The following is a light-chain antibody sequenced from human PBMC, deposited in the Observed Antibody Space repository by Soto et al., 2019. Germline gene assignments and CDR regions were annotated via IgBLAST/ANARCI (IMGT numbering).Light chain of an antibody. CDR2: GAS. CDR1: QSFSSSY. Sequence: EIVLTQSPGTLSLSLGERATLSCRASQSFSSSYLAWYQQKPGQAPRLLIYGASSRDTGIPDRFSGSGSGTDFTLTISRLEPEDFAVYYCQHYGSSPRTFGQGTKVDIK. J-gene: IGKJ1*01. V-gene: IGKV3-20*01. CDR3: QHYGSSPRT.